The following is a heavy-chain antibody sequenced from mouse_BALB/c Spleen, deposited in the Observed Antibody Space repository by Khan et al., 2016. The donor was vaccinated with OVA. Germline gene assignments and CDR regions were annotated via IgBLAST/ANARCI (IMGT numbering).Heavy chain of an antibody. V-gene: IGHV3-6*02. CDR1: GYSITSGYY. CDR2: IRYDGSN. CDR3: ARGGSSGPAWFAY. J-gene: IGHJ3*01. Sequence: EVQLQESGLGLVKPSQSLSLTCSVTGYSITSGYYWNWIRQFPGNKLEWMGYIRYDGSNNYNPSLKNRISITRDTSKNQFFLKLNSVTTEDTATXYWARGGSSGPAWFAYWGQGTLVTVSA. D-gene: IGHD3-1*01.